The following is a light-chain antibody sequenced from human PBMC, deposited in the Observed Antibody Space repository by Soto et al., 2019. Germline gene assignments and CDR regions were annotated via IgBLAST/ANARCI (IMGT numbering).Light chain of an antibody. J-gene: IGLJ1*01. Sequence: QSALTQPASVSGAPGQSIPISCTGTSSDVGGYNDVSWYQQHPGKAPKLMRYDVSNRPSGVSNRFSGSKSGNTASLNISGLHDEDEADYYCRSYTSRSTLVFGTGTKVTVL. CDR1: SSDVGGYND. V-gene: IGLV2-14*01. CDR3: RSYTSRSTLV. CDR2: DVS.